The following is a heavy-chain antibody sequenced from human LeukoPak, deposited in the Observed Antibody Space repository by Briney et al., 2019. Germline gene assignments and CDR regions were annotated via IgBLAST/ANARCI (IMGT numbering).Heavy chain of an antibody. D-gene: IGHD2-2*01. V-gene: IGHV1-69*04. J-gene: IGHJ2*01. CDR1: GGTFSSYA. Sequence: SVKVSCKASGGTFSSYAISWVRQAPGQGLEWMGRIIPILGIANYAQKFQGRATITADKSTSTAYMELSSLRSEDTAVYYCARTPRYCSSTSCFNWYFDLWGRGTLVTVSS. CDR2: IIPILGIA. CDR3: ARTPRYCSSTSCFNWYFDL.